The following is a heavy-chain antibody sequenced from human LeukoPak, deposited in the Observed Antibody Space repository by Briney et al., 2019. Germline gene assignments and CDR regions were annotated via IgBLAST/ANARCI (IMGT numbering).Heavy chain of an antibody. CDR1: GGTFSSYA. V-gene: IGHV1-69*13. Sequence: SVKVSCKASGGTFSSYAISWVRQAPGQGLEWMGGIIPIFGTANYAQKFQGRVTITADESTSTAYMELSSLRSEDTAVYYWAARSKWGSPSPFDYWGQGTLVTVSS. CDR3: AARSKWGSPSPFDY. J-gene: IGHJ4*02. CDR2: IIPIFGTA. D-gene: IGHD2-2*01.